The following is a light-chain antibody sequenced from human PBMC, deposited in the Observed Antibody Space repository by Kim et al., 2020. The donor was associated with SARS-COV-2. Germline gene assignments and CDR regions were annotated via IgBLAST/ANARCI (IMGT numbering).Light chain of an antibody. Sequence: DIQVTQSPSSLSASVGDRVTFTCRASQDINNHLNWYQQKPGKAPKLLIYGASSLQSGVPSRFSGSGDGPDFTLTISSLQPEDYATYYCQQTYSPLTYTFGQGTKLEI. V-gene: IGKV1-39*01. CDR3: QQTYSPLTYT. CDR2: GAS. CDR1: QDINNH. J-gene: IGKJ2*01.